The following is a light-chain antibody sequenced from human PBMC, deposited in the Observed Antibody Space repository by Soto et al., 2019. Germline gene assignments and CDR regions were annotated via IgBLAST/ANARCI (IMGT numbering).Light chain of an antibody. J-gene: IGKJ3*01. V-gene: IGKV3-20*01. Sequence: EIVLTQSPGTLSLSPGERATLSCRASQRVSSSYLAWYQQKPGQAPRLLIYDASRATGIPDRFSGSGSGTDITLTITRLEPEDFAVYYCQHYGTSALFGPGTKVDI. CDR3: QHYGTSAL. CDR1: QRVSSSY. CDR2: DAS.